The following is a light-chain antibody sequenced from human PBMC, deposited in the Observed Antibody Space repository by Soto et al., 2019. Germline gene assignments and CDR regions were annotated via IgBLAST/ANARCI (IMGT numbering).Light chain of an antibody. CDR2: WAS. Sequence: DIVMTQSPDSLAVSLGERATINCKSSQSVLYSSNNKNYLAWYQQKPGQPPKLLIYWASTRESGVPDRFSGSGSGTDLTLTISRLQAEDVAVYYCQQYYGLPLTFGGGTNVEIK. V-gene: IGKV4-1*01. J-gene: IGKJ4*01. CDR1: QSVLYSSNNKNY. CDR3: QQYYGLPLT.